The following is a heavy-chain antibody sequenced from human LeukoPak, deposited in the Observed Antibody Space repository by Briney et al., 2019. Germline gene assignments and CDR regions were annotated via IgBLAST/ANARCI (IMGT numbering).Heavy chain of an antibody. CDR1: GGTFSIYA. V-gene: IGHV1-69*06. D-gene: IGHD6-13*01. J-gene: IGHJ4*02. CDR3: AREQRSRSGYSIL. Sequence: ASVTVSCKASGGTFSIYAISWVRQAPGQGLEWMGGIIPIFGTANYAQKFQGRVTITADKSTSKDYMELSSLRSEDTAVYYCAREQRSRSGYSILWGQGTLVTVSS. CDR2: IIPIFGTA.